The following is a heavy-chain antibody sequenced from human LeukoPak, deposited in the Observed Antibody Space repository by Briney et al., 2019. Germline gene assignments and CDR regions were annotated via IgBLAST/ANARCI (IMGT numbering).Heavy chain of an antibody. CDR2: LYSDGNT. CDR3: TRGVEPLAANTLAY. D-gene: IGHD1-14*01. V-gene: IGHV3-53*01. Sequence: GALRLSCAASGFTVITNDMTWVRQAPGKGLEWVSVLYSDGNTKYADSVQGRFTISRDNSKNTLYLEMNSLSPDDTAVYYCTRGVEPLAANTLAYWGQGTLVTVSS. CDR1: GFTVITND. J-gene: IGHJ4*02.